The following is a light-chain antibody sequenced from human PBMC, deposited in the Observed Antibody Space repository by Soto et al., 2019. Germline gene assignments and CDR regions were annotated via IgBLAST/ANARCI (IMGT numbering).Light chain of an antibody. V-gene: IGKV3-20*01. Sequence: ENVLTQSPGTLSLSPGGRATLSCRASQSVSSSYLAWYQQKPGQAPRLLIYGASSRATGIPDRFSGSGSGTDFTLTISRLEPEDFAVYYCQQYGSSFTFGQGTRLEIK. CDR3: QQYGSSFT. J-gene: IGKJ5*01. CDR1: QSVSSSY. CDR2: GAS.